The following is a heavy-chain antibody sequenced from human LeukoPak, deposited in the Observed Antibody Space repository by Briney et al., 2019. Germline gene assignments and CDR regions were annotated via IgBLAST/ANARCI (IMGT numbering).Heavy chain of an antibody. Sequence: PGGSLRLSCAASGFTFSNHWMHWVRQAPGKGLVWVSRINSDGSTTSYADSVKGRFTISRDNAKNTLYLQMNSLRAEDTAVYYCARVMYYYHSSGSIAVYYFDYWGQGTLVTVSS. CDR2: INSDGSTT. D-gene: IGHD3-22*01. V-gene: IGHV3-74*01. CDR3: ARVMYYYHSSGSIAVYYFDY. CDR1: GFTFSNHW. J-gene: IGHJ4*02.